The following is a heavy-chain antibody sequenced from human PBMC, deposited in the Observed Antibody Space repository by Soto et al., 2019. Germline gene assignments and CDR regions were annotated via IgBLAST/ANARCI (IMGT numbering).Heavy chain of an antibody. V-gene: IGHV1-46*01. CDR3: SRGLIVVVTDSYNWFDP. CDR1: GYTFTSYC. CDR2: INPSGGST. J-gene: IGHJ5*02. D-gene: IGHD2-21*02. Sequence: ASVKVSCKASGYTFTSYCMHWVRQAPGQGLEWMGIINPSGGSTSYAQKFQGRVTMTRDTSTSTVYMELSSLRSEDTAVYYCSRGLIVVVTDSYNWFDPWGQGTLVTVSS.